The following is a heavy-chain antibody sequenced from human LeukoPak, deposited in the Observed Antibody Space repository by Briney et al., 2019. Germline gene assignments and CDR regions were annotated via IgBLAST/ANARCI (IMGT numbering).Heavy chain of an antibody. Sequence: GASVKVSCKASGYTFTSYDINWVRQATGQGLEWMGWMNPNSGNTGYAQKFQGRVTITRNTSISTAYMELSSLRSEDTAVYYCARGGPTYCDFWSGYYTVDYWGQGTLVTVSS. V-gene: IGHV1-8*03. CDR1: GYTFTSYD. CDR3: ARGGPTYCDFWSGYYTVDY. D-gene: IGHD3-3*01. J-gene: IGHJ4*02. CDR2: MNPNSGNT.